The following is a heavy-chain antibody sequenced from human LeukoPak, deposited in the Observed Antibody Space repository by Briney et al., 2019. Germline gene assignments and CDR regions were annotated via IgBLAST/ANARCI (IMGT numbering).Heavy chain of an antibody. D-gene: IGHD5-18*01. CDR1: GFTFSSYW. CDR2: IKEDGSEK. J-gene: IGHJ4*02. Sequence: GGALRLSCAASGFTFSSYWTSWVRQALGKGLEWVANIKEDGSEKNHVDSVKGRFTISRDNAKNSLYLHMNSLRAEDTAVYYCARTRHGYWGYWGQGTLVTVSS. V-gene: IGHV3-7*05. CDR3: ARTRHGYWGY.